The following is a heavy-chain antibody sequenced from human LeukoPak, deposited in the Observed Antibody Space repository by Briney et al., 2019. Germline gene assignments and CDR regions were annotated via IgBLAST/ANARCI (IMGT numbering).Heavy chain of an antibody. CDR1: GYTFTGYY. D-gene: IGHD6-13*01. CDR3: AREAAAGRENWFDP. CDR2: INPNSGGT. V-gene: IGHV1-2*02. J-gene: IGHJ5*02. Sequence: ASVKVSCKASGYTFTGYYMHWVRQAPGQGLEWMGWINPNSGGTNYAQKFQGRVTMTRDTSISTAYMELSGLRSDDTAVYYCAREAAAGRENWFDPWGQGTLVTVSS.